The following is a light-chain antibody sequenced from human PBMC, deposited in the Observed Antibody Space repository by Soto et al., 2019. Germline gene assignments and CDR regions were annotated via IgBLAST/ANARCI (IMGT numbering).Light chain of an antibody. CDR1: SSDFGGYNY. CDR3: SSYTSSSTPCV. V-gene: IGLV2-14*01. Sequence: SVLTQPASVSGSPGQSITMSCTGTSSDFGGYNYVSWYQQHPGKAPKLMIYEVSNRPSGVSNRFSGSKSGNTASLTISGLQAEDEADYYCSSYTSSSTPCVFGTGTKVTVL. CDR2: EVS. J-gene: IGLJ1*01.